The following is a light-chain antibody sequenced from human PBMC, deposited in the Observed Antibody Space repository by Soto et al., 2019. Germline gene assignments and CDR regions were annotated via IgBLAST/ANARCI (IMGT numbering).Light chain of an antibody. CDR2: AAS. J-gene: IGKJ3*01. V-gene: IGKV3-15*01. CDR3: QQYNYLPR. Sequence: EVVMTQSPVTLSVSPGESATLSCRASQSVAYNLAWYQQKAGQAPRLLIYAASTRATGIPARFSGSGSGTDFTLNISSLQSEDFAVYYCQQYNYLPRFGPGTKVDI. CDR1: QSVAYN.